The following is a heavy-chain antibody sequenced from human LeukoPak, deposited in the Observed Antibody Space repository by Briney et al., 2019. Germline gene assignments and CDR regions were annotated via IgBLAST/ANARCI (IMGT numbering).Heavy chain of an antibody. J-gene: IGHJ4*02. CDR2: INHSGSS. CDR1: GGSFSGYY. D-gene: IGHD6-13*01. Sequence: KPSETLSLSCSVYGGSFSGYYWSWIRQPPGKGLEWIGEINHSGSSKYNPSLTSRVTISVDTSKNQFSLKLTSVTAADTAVYYCARYRPLYSNTWYHFDYWGQGSLVTVSS. CDR3: ARYRPLYSNTWYHFDY. V-gene: IGHV4-34*01.